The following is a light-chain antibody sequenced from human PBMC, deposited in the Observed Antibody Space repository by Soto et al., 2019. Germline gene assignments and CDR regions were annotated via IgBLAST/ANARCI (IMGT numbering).Light chain of an antibody. CDR3: QQYNNWPLT. CDR1: QSVSSN. CDR2: SAS. V-gene: IGKV3-15*01. J-gene: IGKJ4*01. Sequence: EIVMTPSPATLSVSPVERATLSCRASQSVSSNLAWYQQKPDQAPRLLIYSASTRATGIPARFSGSGSGTDFTLTISSLQSEDFAVYYCQQYNNWPLTFGGGTKVDIK.